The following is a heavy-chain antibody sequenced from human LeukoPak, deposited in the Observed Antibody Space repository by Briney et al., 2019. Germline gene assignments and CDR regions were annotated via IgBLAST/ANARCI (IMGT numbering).Heavy chain of an antibody. CDR2: TYYSGST. Sequence: NPSQTLSLTCTVSGGSISSGGYYWSWIRQHPGRGLEWIGYTYYSGSTYYNPSLKSRVTISVDTSKNQFSLKLSSVTAADTAVYYCARNPRDFWSGYGSGVSWFDPWGQGTLVTVSS. J-gene: IGHJ5*02. V-gene: IGHV4-31*03. CDR1: GGSISSGGYY. CDR3: ARNPRDFWSGYGSGVSWFDP. D-gene: IGHD3-3*01.